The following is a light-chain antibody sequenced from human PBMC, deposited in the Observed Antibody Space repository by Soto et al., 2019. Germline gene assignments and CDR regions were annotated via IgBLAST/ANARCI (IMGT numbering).Light chain of an antibody. Sequence: QSALTQPASVSGSPGQSITISCTGTSSDVGSYNLVSWYQQHPGKAPKLMIHEGTKRPSGVSNRFSGSRSGNTASLTISGLQAEDEADYYCCSYAGGRNVVFGGGTKLTVL. CDR2: EGT. CDR3: CSYAGGRNVV. J-gene: IGLJ2*01. CDR1: SSDVGSYNL. V-gene: IGLV2-23*01.